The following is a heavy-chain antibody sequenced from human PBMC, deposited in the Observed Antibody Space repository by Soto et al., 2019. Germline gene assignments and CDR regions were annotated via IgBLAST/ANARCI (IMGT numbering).Heavy chain of an antibody. CDR1: GFTFSSYS. Sequence: EVQLLESGGGLVQPGGSLRLSCAASGFTFSSYSMRWIRQAPEKGLEWVSSISESGAFTHYADSVKGRFTISRDNSRNTVSLQMNSLRAEDTAIYYCAKVLGNYYMDVWGKGTTVTVSS. V-gene: IGHV3-23*01. D-gene: IGHD1-26*01. CDR3: AKVLGNYYMDV. J-gene: IGHJ6*03. CDR2: ISESGAFT.